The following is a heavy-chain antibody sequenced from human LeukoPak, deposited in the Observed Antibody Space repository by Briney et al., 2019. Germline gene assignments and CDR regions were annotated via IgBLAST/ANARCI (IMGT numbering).Heavy chain of an antibody. CDR3: AKEQGGLGYYYMDV. CDR2: ISSSSSTI. V-gene: IGHV3-48*04. J-gene: IGHJ6*03. D-gene: IGHD3-16*01. Sequence: GGSLRLSCAASEFTFSSYSMNWVRQAPGKGLEWVSYISSSSSTIYYADSVKGRFTISRDNTKNSLYLQMNSLRAEDSAVYYCAKEQGGLGYYYMDVWGKGTTVTVSS. CDR1: EFTFSSYS.